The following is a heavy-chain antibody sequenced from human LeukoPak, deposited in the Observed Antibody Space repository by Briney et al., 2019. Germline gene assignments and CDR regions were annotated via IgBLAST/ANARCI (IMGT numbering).Heavy chain of an antibody. D-gene: IGHD3-10*01. CDR3: ARGSPYYYGSGSYYFDY. Sequence: ASVKVSCKASGYTFTGHYMHWVRQAPGQGLEWMGWINPNSGGTNYAQKFQGRVTMTRDTSISTAYMELSRLRSDDTAVYYCARGSPYYYGSGSYYFDYWGQGTLVTVSS. CDR1: GYTFTGHY. V-gene: IGHV1-2*02. J-gene: IGHJ4*02. CDR2: INPNSGGT.